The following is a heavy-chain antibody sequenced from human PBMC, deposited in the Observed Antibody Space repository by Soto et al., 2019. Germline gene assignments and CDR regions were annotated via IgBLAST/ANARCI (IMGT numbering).Heavy chain of an antibody. J-gene: IGHJ4*02. CDR3: ASLGIYYYDSSGPLGGNPPFDY. V-gene: IGHV3-21*01. CDR2: ISSSSSYI. D-gene: IGHD3-22*01. Sequence: WGAPRLSSAAPWVNFSGFSVNRGPQAPGKGLEWVSSISSSSSYIYYADSVKGRFTISRDNAKNSLYLQMNSLRAEDTAVYYCASLGIYYYDSSGPLGGNPPFDYWGQGTLVTVSS. CDR1: WVNFSGFS.